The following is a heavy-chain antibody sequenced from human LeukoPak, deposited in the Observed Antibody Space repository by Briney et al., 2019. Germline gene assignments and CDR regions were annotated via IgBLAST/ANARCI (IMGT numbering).Heavy chain of an antibody. CDR3: AKDLRWGLDY. J-gene: IGHJ4*02. Sequence: PGASLRLSCAASGFTFSIYGMSWVRHAPGKGLEWVSAISGSGGGTYYAESVKGRFTVSRDNSKNTLFLQMNSPRAEDTAIYYCAKDLRWGLDYWGQGTLVTVSS. D-gene: IGHD7-27*01. CDR1: GFTFSIYG. V-gene: IGHV3-23*01. CDR2: ISGSGGGT.